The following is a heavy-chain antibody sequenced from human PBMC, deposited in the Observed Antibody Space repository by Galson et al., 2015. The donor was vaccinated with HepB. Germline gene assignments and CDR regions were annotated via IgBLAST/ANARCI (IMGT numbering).Heavy chain of an antibody. Sequence: SLRLSCAASGFTFSSYGMHWVRQAPGKGLEWVAVISYDGSNKYYADSVKGRFTISRDNSKNTLYLQMNSLSAEDTAVYYCAKGDYYYDSSGYEHFDYWGQGTLVTVSS. J-gene: IGHJ4*02. D-gene: IGHD3-22*01. CDR2: ISYDGSNK. CDR3: AKGDYYYDSSGYEHFDY. CDR1: GFTFSSYG. V-gene: IGHV3-30*18.